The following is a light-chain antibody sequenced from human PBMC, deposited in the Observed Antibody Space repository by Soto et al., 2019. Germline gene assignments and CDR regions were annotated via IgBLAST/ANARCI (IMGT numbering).Light chain of an antibody. J-gene: IGKJ1*01. CDR1: QTITRNS. V-gene: IGKV3-20*01. CDR2: GAS. Sequence: IVLTQSPGTLSLSPGERVTLSCRASQTITRNSVAWYQQKPGQAPRLLIYGASTRATGIPDRFSGSGSGTDFSLTISRLEPEDFAVFYCQQYGDSPRTFGQGTKVEIK. CDR3: QQYGDSPRT.